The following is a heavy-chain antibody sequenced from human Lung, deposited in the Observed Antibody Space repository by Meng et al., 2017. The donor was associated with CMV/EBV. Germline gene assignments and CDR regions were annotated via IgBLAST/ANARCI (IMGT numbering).Heavy chain of an antibody. CDR2: INPKSGGT. J-gene: IGHJ6*02. Sequence: ASXXVSXKASGYNFTAYYIHWVRQAPGQGLEWMGWINPKSGGTNYAQKFQGRITMTGDTSITTAYMELSRLRSDDMAVYHCARVKRYCTGGTCSSTGYYGMDVWXQGTXVNGAS. V-gene: IGHV1-2*02. CDR3: ARVKRYCTGGTCSSTGYYGMDV. D-gene: IGHD2-15*01. CDR1: GYNFTAYY.